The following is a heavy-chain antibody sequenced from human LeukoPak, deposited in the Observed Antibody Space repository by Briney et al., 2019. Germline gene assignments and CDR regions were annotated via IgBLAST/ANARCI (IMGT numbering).Heavy chain of an antibody. D-gene: IGHD6-19*01. Sequence: SETLSLTCTVSGGSISSSSYYWSRIRQSPGKGLEWIRYIYYSGSTNYNPSLKSRVTISVDTSKNQFSLKLSSVTAADTAVYYCARGAIAVAGTTPYMDVWGKGTTVTISS. CDR1: GGSISSSSYY. CDR3: ARGAIAVAGTTPYMDV. CDR2: IYYSGST. V-gene: IGHV4-61*01. J-gene: IGHJ6*03.